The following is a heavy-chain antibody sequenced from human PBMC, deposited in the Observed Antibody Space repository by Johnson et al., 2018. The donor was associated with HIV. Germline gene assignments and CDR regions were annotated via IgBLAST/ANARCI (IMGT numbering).Heavy chain of an antibody. D-gene: IGHD2-15*01. V-gene: IGHV3-7*03. CDR2: IKQDGSEK. J-gene: IGHJ3*02. CDR3: ARGGSCYNAHFDI. CDR1: GFTFSDYY. Sequence: VQLVESGGGVVQPGRSLRLSCAASGFTFSDYYMSWIRQAPGKGLEWVANIKQDGSEKYYVDSVKGRFTISRDNAKNSLYLQMNSLRAEDTAVYYCARGGSCYNAHFDIWGQGTMVTVSS.